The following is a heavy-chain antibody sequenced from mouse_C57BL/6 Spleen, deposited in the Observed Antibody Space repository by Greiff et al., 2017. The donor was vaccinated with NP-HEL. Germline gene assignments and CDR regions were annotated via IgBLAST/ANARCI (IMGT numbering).Heavy chain of an antibody. CDR2: ISSGGSYT. J-gene: IGHJ2*01. Sequence: EVQLVESGGDLVKPGGSLKLSCAASGFTFSSYGMSWVRQTPDKRLEWVATISSGGSYTYYPDSVMGRFTISRDNAKNTLYLQMSSLKSEDTAMYYCARHVTTVGYYFDYWGQGTTRTVAS. V-gene: IGHV5-6*01. CDR3: ARHVTTVGYYFDY. CDR1: GFTFSSYG. D-gene: IGHD1-1*01.